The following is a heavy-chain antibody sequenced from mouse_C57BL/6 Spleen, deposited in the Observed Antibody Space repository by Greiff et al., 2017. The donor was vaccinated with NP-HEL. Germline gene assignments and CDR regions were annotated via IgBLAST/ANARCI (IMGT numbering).Heavy chain of an antibody. CDR2: IYPGSGNT. D-gene: IGHD2-4*01. CDR3: AREGEYDYDEYYFDY. CDR1: GYTFTDYY. J-gene: IGHJ2*01. Sequence: QVQLQQSGAELVRPGASVKLSCEASGYTFTDYYINWVKQRPGQGLEWIARIYPGSGNTYYNEKFKGKATLTAEKSSSTAYMQLSSLTSEDSAVYFCAREGEYDYDEYYFDYWGQGTTLTVSS. V-gene: IGHV1-76*01.